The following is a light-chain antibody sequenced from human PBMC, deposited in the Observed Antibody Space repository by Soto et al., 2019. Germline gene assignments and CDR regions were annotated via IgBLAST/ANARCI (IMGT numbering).Light chain of an antibody. J-gene: IGLJ2*01. Sequence: QSVLTQSPSASASLGASVKLTCTLSSGHSSYAIAWHQQHPEKGPRYLMKLNSAGSHSKGDGIPDRFSGSSSGAERYLTISSLQSEDEADYYCQTWDTGIQVFGGWTKLTVL. CDR3: QTWDTGIQV. CDR1: SGHSSYA. CDR2: LNSAGSH. V-gene: IGLV4-69*01.